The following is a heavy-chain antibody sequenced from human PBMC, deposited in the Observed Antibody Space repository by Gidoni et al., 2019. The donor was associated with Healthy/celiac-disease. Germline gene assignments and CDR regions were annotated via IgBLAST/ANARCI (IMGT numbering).Heavy chain of an antibody. Sequence: EVQLVQSGAEVKKPGESLKISCKGSGSSFTSYWIGWVRQMPGKGLEWMGIIYPGDSDTRYSPSFQGQVTISADKSISTAYLQWSSLKASDTAMYYCARCITGTEVVDYYYYGMDVWGQGTTVTVSS. D-gene: IGHD1-7*01. J-gene: IGHJ6*02. CDR1: GSSFTSYW. V-gene: IGHV5-51*01. CDR3: ARCITGTEVVDYYYYGMDV. CDR2: IYPGDSDT.